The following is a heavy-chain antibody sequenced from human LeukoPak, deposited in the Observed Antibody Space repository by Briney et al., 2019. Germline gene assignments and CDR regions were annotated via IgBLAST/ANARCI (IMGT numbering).Heavy chain of an antibody. J-gene: IGHJ6*02. D-gene: IGHD2-21*02. V-gene: IGHV1-69*13. Sequence: GASVTVSCKASGGTFSIYAISWVRQAPGQGLEWMGGIIPIFGTANYAQKFQGRVTITADESTSTAYMELSSLRSEDTAVYYCARGVHGDYCGGDCYRGYYYYGMDVWGQGTTVTVSS. CDR3: ARGVHGDYCGGDCYRGYYYYGMDV. CDR2: IIPIFGTA. CDR1: GGTFSIYA.